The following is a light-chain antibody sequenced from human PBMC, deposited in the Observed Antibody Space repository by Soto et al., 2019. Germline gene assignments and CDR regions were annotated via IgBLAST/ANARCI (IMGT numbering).Light chain of an antibody. V-gene: IGKV2-28*01. Sequence: DIVMTQSPLSLPVTPGEPASISCRSSQSLLHGNGYNYLDWYLQKPGQSPQLLIYLGSTRASGVPDRFSGSGSGTDFTLKISRVEAEDVGIYFCMQALHTPYTFGQGTKLEIK. J-gene: IGKJ2*01. CDR3: MQALHTPYT. CDR2: LGS. CDR1: QSLLHGNGYNY.